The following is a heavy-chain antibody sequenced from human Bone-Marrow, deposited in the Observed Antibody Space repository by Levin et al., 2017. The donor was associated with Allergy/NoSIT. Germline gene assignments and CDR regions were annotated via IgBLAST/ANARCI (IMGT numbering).Heavy chain of an antibody. D-gene: IGHD2-2*01. Sequence: KPGGSLRLSCAASGFTFSDYYMSWIRQAPGKGLEWVSYISSSGSTIYYADSVKGRFTISRDNAKNSLYLQMNSLRAEDTAVYYCARDLPGIVVVPAAVKGHAAARGGDWFDPWGQGTLVTVSS. V-gene: IGHV3-11*01. J-gene: IGHJ5*02. CDR2: ISSSGSTI. CDR1: GFTFSDYY. CDR3: ARDLPGIVVVPAAVKGHAAARGGDWFDP.